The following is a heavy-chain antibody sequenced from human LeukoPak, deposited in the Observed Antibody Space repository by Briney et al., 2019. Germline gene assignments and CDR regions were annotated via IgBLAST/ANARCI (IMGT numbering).Heavy chain of an antibody. CDR2: ISDSGGST. D-gene: IGHD4-17*01. J-gene: IGHJ3*02. V-gene: IGHV3-23*01. CDR1: GFTFTKYA. Sequence: GGSLRLSCAVSGFTFTKYAMTWVRQAPGEGLEWVSAISDSGGSTYYADSVKGRFTISRDNSKNTPYLQMNSLRAEDTAVYYCAKDPNGDYIGTFDIWGQGTMVTVSS. CDR3: AKDPNGDYIGTFDI.